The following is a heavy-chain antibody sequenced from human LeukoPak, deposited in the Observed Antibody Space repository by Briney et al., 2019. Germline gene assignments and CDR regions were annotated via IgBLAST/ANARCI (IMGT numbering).Heavy chain of an antibody. CDR3: TRDGYSYGYLDY. Sequence: GGSLRLSCTASGFTFGGYAMSWVRQAPGKGLEWVGFIRSKAYGGTTEYAASVKGRFTISRDDSKSIAYLQMNSLKTEDTAVYYCTRDGYSYGYLDYWGQGTLVTVSS. CDR1: GFTFGGYA. D-gene: IGHD5-18*01. V-gene: IGHV3-49*04. CDR2: IRSKAYGGTT. J-gene: IGHJ4*02.